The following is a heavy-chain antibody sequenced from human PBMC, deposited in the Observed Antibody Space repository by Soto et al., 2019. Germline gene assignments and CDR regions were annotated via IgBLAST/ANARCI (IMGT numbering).Heavy chain of an antibody. V-gene: IGHV4-39*01. Sequence: PSETLSLTCTVSGGSISSSSYYWGWIRQPPGKGLERIGSIYYSGSTYYNPSLKSRVTISVDTSKNQFSLKLSSVTAADTAVYYCARHEFLEWLMDFDYWGQGTLVTVSS. CDR3: ARHEFLEWLMDFDY. D-gene: IGHD3-3*01. J-gene: IGHJ4*02. CDR2: IYYSGST. CDR1: GGSISSSSYY.